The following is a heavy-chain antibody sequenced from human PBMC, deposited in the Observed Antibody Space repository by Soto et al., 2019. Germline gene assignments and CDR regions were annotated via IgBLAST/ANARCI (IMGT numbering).Heavy chain of an antibody. CDR1: SASVTSGSYS. J-gene: IGHJ4*02. CDR3: ASGVVGATFSDY. CDR2: IYDRGST. V-gene: IGHV4-61*01. D-gene: IGHD1-26*01. Sequence: QVQLQESGPGLVKPSETLSLTCSVSSASVTSGSYSWRWIRQPPGKRLEWIGYIYDRGSTNYNPPLKSRVTISLDTYKNQFSLRLTSVTAADTAVYYCASGVVGATFSDYWGQGTLVTVSS.